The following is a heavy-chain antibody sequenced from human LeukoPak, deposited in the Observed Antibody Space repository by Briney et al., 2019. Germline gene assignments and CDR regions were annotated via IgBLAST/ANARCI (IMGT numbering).Heavy chain of an antibody. CDR2: INPNNGGT. Sequence: ASVKVSCKASGYTFTGYYMHWVRQAPGQGLEWMGWINPNNGGTKYAQKFQGRVTMTRDTSICTAYMELSRLRSDDTAVYYCARHYGDYAYFQHWGQGTLVTVSS. V-gene: IGHV1-2*02. CDR3: ARHYGDYAYFQH. J-gene: IGHJ1*01. CDR1: GYTFTGYY. D-gene: IGHD4-17*01.